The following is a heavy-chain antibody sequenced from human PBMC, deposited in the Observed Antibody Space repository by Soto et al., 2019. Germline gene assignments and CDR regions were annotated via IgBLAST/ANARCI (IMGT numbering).Heavy chain of an antibody. CDR1: GDSMSISNW. Sequence: SETLSLTCTVSGDSMSISNWWYWVRQSPGKGLEWIGEAYHSGRTNYNPSLKSRVTISVDTSKNQFSLQLTSVTAADTAVYYCARHLYYDISPGYLRPYHYYVMDVWGQGTTVTVSS. J-gene: IGHJ6*02. CDR2: AYHSGRT. D-gene: IGHD3-9*01. CDR3: ARHLYYDISPGYLRPYHYYVMDV. V-gene: IGHV4-4*02.